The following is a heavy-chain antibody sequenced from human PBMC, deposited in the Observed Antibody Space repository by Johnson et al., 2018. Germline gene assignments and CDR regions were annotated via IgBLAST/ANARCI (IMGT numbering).Heavy chain of an antibody. D-gene: IGHD1-26*01. CDR3: ARGVGATLGAFDI. V-gene: IGHV1-46*01. CDR2: VNPSGGST. J-gene: IGHJ3*02. CDR1: GYTFTSYY. Sequence: QVQLVQSGAEVKKPGASVKVSCKASGYTFTSYYMHWVRQAPGQGLEWMGIVNPSGGSTSYRQKFQGRVTMTRDTSTSTVDMELSSLRSEDTAVYYWARGVGATLGAFDIWGQGTMVTVSS.